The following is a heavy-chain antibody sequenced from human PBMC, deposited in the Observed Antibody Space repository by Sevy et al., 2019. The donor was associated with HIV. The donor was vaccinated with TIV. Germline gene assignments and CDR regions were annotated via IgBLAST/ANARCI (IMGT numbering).Heavy chain of an antibody. D-gene: IGHD3-10*01. CDR2: IGTSSSTI. Sequence: GGSLRLSCAASGFSFSTYSMNWVRQAPGKGLERVSYIGTSSSTIYYADSVRGRFTFSRDNGKNSLYLQMSSLRAADTALYYSARVPSTGRFGMDVWGQGTTVYVSS. CDR1: GFSFSTYS. V-gene: IGHV3-48*01. J-gene: IGHJ6*02. CDR3: ARVPSTGRFGMDV.